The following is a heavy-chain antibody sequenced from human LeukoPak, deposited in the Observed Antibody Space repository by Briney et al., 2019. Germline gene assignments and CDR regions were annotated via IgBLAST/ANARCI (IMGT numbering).Heavy chain of an antibody. CDR1: GFTFSSYS. Sequence: GGSLRLSCAASGFTFSSYSMTWVRQAPGKGLEWVSSISDSSTYIYYADSVRGRFTISRDNARNSLYLQMNSLRAEDTAVYYCARDGRHCSSSNCYLDSWGQGTLVTVSS. V-gene: IGHV3-21*01. CDR3: ARDGRHCSSSNCYLDS. D-gene: IGHD2-2*01. J-gene: IGHJ4*02. CDR2: ISDSSTYI.